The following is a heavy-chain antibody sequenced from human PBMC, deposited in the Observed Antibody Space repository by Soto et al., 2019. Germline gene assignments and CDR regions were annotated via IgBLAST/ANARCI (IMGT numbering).Heavy chain of an antibody. V-gene: IGHV4-39*01. D-gene: IGHD2-2*01. CDR2: IYYSGST. J-gene: IGHJ6*04. Sequence: SETLSLTCTVSGGSISSSSYYWGWIRQPPGKGLEWIGSIYYSGSTYYNPSLKSRVTISVDTSKNQFSLKLSSVTAADTAVYYCARFGGGVVVPAAIWDVWGKGTTVNVSS. CDR3: ARFGGGVVVPAAIWDV. CDR1: GGSISSSSYY.